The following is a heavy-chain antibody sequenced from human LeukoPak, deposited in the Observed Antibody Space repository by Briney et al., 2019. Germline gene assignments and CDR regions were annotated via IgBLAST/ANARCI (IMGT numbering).Heavy chain of an antibody. D-gene: IGHD2-2*02. CDR2: IWYDGSNK. J-gene: IGHJ4*02. V-gene: IGHV3-33*01. Sequence: PGGSLRLSCAASGFTFSSYGMHWVRQAPGKGLEWVAVIWYDGSNKYYADSVKGRFTISRDNSKNTLYLQMNSLRAEDTAVYYCARVAAAITPVDYWGQGTLVTVSS. CDR3: ARVAAAITPVDY. CDR1: GFTFSSYG.